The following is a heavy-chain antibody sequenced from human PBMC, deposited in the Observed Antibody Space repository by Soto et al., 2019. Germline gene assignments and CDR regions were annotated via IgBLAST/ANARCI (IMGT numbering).Heavy chain of an antibody. V-gene: IGHV4-61*01. CDR2: IYYSGST. J-gene: IGHJ4*02. Sequence: SETLSLTCTVSGGSVSSGSYYWRWIRQPPGKGLEWIGYIYYSGSTNYNPSLMSRVTTSVDTSKHQFSLKLSSVTAADTAVYYCQGKNNGNGSIDWGQGTIVAVYS. CDR1: GGSVSSGSYY. D-gene: IGHD1-20*01. CDR3: QGKNNGNGSID.